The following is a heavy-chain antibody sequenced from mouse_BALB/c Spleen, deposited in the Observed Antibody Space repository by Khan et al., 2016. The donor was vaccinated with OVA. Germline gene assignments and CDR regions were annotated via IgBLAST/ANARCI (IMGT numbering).Heavy chain of an antibody. J-gene: IGHJ4*01. CDR2: IWAGGNT. V-gene: IGHV2-9*02. Sequence: QVQLKQSGPGLVAPSQSLSITCTVSGFSLTSYGVHWVRQPPGKGLEWLGVIWAGGNTNYNSALMSRLSISKDNSKSQVFLKMNSLQTDDTAMDCCARGDGYYEDAMDYWGQGTSVTVSS. CDR3: ARGDGYYEDAMDY. CDR1: GFSLTSYG. D-gene: IGHD2-3*01.